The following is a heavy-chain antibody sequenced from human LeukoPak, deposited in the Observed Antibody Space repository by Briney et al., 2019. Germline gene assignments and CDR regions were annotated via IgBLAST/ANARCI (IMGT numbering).Heavy chain of an antibody. J-gene: IGHJ5*02. Sequence: GASVKVSCKASGYTFISYSISWVRQAPGQGLELMGWISGYNGNTNHAQKLLGRVTMTTDTSTRTAYMELRSLRSDDTAVYYCARVSPVDTSGYELAWFDPWGQGTLVTVSS. CDR1: GYTFISYS. CDR2: ISGYNGNT. CDR3: ARVSPVDTSGYELAWFDP. D-gene: IGHD5-12*01. V-gene: IGHV1-18*01.